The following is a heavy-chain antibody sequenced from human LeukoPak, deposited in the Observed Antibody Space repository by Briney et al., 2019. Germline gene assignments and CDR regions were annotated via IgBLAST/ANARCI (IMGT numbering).Heavy chain of an antibody. CDR1: GFTFSGCH. D-gene: IGHD4-17*01. J-gene: IGHJ4*02. V-gene: IGHV3-33*06. Sequence: PGRSLKLSCAASGFTFSGCHVHWVRQAPGKGLEWVALVWHDGSKTYYADSVKGRFTVSRDNSKNTLFLQMNSLRAEDTGVYYCAKDSNDNGDYNYFDFWGRGTLVTVSS. CDR3: AKDSNDNGDYNYFDF. CDR2: VWHDGSKT.